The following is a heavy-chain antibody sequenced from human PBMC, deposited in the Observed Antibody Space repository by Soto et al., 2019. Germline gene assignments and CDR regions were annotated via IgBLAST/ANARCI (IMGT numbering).Heavy chain of an antibody. CDR1: GFTFSSYS. CDR3: AREGGLAAAGTVDY. J-gene: IGHJ4*02. D-gene: IGHD6-13*01. CDR2: ISSSSSYI. V-gene: IGHV3-21*01. Sequence: PGGSLRLSCAASGFTFSSYSMNWVRQAPGKGLEWVSSISSSSSYIYYADSVKGRFTISRDNAKNSLYLQMNSLRAEDTAVYYCAREGGLAAAGTVDYWGQGTLVTVSS.